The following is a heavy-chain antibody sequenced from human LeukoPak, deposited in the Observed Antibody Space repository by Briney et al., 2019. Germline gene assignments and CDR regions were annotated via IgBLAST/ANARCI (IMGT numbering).Heavy chain of an antibody. V-gene: IGHV3-23*01. J-gene: IGHJ6*02. CDR1: GFTFSSYA. Sequence: GGSLRLSCAASGFTFSSYAMSWVRQAPGKGLEWVSAISGSGCSTYYADSVKGRFTISRDNSKNTLYLQMNSLRAEDTAVYYCAKDLAGVTVTTSNYYGMDVWGQGTTVTVSS. CDR3: AKDLAGVTVTTSNYYGMDV. CDR2: ISGSGCST. D-gene: IGHD4-17*01.